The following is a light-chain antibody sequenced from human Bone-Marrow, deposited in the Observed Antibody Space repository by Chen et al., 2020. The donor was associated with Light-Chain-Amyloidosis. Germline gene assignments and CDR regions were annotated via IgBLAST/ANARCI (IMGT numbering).Light chain of an antibody. V-gene: IGLV3-25*03. J-gene: IGLJ2*01. CDR1: DLPTKY. CDR2: RDT. Sequence: SHQLTQPPSVPASPGQPDRITRPGDDLPTKYAYWYQQKPGQAPVLVIHRDTERPSGISERFSGSSSGTTATLTISGVQAEDEADYHCQSADSSGTYEVIFGGGTKLTVL. CDR3: QSADSSGTYEVI.